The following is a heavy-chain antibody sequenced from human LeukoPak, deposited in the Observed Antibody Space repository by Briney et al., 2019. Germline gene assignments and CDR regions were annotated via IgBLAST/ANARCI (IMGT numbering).Heavy chain of an antibody. Sequence: ASVKVACKASGYTFTGYYMHWVRQAPGQGLEWMVRINPNSGGTDDAQNFQGRVTMTRDTSITTAYMELSRLRSDDTAVYYCARDLPSTSNWELDYWGQGTLVTVSS. D-gene: IGHD7-27*01. CDR1: GYTFTGYY. CDR2: INPNSGGT. CDR3: ARDLPSTSNWELDY. V-gene: IGHV1-2*06. J-gene: IGHJ4*02.